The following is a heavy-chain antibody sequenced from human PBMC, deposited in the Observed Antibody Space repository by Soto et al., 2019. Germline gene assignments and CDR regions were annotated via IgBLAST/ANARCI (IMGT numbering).Heavy chain of an antibody. Sequence: GGSLRLSCAASGFTFGDYGIHWVRQAPGKGLEWLALISFDGTEQHYADSVKGRFTISRDNSKNTLYLQMNSLRVDDTAVYYSTISLSYSFDYWGKGTLVTVSS. J-gene: IGHJ4*02. CDR3: TISLSYSFDY. V-gene: IGHV3-30*03. CDR2: ISFDGTEQ. CDR1: GFTFGDYG.